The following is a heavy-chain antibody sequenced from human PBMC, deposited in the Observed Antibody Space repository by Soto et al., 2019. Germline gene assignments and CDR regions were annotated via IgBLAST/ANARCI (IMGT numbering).Heavy chain of an antibody. CDR3: ARGVSSWERYIDY. CDR2: IYYSGST. Sequence: SETLSLTCTVSGGSISSYYWSRIRQPPGKGLEWIGYIYYSGSTNYNPSLKSRVTISVDTSKNQFSLKLSSVTAADTAVYYCARGVSSWERYIDYWGQGTLVTVSS. D-gene: IGHD6-13*01. J-gene: IGHJ4*02. CDR1: GGSISSYY. V-gene: IGHV4-59*01.